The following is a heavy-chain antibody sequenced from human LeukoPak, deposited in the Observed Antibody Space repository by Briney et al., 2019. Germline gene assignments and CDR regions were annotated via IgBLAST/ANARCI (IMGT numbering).Heavy chain of an antibody. CDR1: GGAISTYY. Sequence: SETLSLTCSVSGGAISTYYWTWVRQPPGKGLEWIGHIYHTGTTNYNPSLKSRVTISVDTSKNQFSLRLDYVTAADTALYYCARATLPRSDDYAFDYWGQGTLVTVSS. J-gene: IGHJ4*02. D-gene: IGHD4-17*01. V-gene: IGHV4-59*01. CDR3: ARATLPRSDDYAFDY. CDR2: IYHTGTT.